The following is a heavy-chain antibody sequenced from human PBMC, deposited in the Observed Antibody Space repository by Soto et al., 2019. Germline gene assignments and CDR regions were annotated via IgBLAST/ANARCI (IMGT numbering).Heavy chain of an antibody. Sequence: GGSLRLSCVVSGFTFEHYPMSWVRQTPAKGLEWVSSVSGGRGDNRFYAESVEGRFTVSRDNSKNTLYLQMNSLRVDATALYSRARVRWSGAGSHHNW. CDR1: GFTFEHYP. V-gene: IGHV3-23*01. J-gene: IGHJ5*01. CDR2: VSGGRGDNR. CDR3: ARVRWSGAGSHHNW. D-gene: IGHD6-25*01.